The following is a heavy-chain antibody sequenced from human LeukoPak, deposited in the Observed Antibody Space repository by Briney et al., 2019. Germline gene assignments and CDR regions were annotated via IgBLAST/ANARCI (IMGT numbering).Heavy chain of an antibody. D-gene: IGHD6-13*01. CDR3: AREFGSSWTDAFDI. Sequence: ASVKVSCKASGYTFTSYGISWVRRAPGQGLEWMGWISAYNGNTNYAQKLQGRVTMTTDTSTSTAYMELRSLRSDDTAVYYCAREFGSSWTDAFDIWGQGTMVTVSS. CDR2: ISAYNGNT. CDR1: GYTFTSYG. J-gene: IGHJ3*02. V-gene: IGHV1-18*01.